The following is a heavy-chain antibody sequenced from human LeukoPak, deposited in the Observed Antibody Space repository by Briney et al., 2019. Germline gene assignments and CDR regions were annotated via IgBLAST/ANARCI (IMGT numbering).Heavy chain of an antibody. J-gene: IGHJ5*02. CDR3: ARDWVVFVGDGYIRRWFDP. V-gene: IGHV4-4*07. CDR2: IYTSGST. Sequence: SETLSLTCTVSGGSISSYYWSWIRQPAGKGLEWIGRIYTSGSTNYNPSLKSRVTMSVDTSKNQFSLKLSSVTAADTAVYYCARDWVVFVGDGYIRRWFDPWGQGTLVTVSS. D-gene: IGHD5-24*01. CDR1: GGSISSYY.